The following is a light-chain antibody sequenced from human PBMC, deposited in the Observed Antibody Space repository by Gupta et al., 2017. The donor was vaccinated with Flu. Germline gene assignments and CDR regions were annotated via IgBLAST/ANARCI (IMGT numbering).Light chain of an antibody. CDR2: GAS. Sequence: DIQLTQSPSFLSASVGDRVTITCRASQDISAYLAWYQQKPGKAPKLLIYGASTLQSGVPSRFSGSGSGTEFTLTINSLQPEDFATYYCQQVNSYPLTFGQGTKVEIK. J-gene: IGKJ1*01. CDR1: QDISAY. CDR3: QQVNSYPLT. V-gene: IGKV1-9*01.